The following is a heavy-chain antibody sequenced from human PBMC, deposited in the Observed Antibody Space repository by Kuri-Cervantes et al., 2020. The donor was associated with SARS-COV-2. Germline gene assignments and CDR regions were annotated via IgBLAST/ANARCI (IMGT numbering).Heavy chain of an antibody. J-gene: IGHJ4*02. Sequence: GESLKISCAVSGFTFSNYAMTWVRQAPGKGLEWVSSISSSSSYIYYADSVKGRFTISRDNAKNTLYLQMNSLRAEDTAAYYCARDLAGGYGSGSEFDYWGQGTLVTVSS. D-gene: IGHD3-10*01. CDR3: ARDLAGGYGSGSEFDY. CDR1: GFTFSNYA. V-gene: IGHV3-21*01. CDR2: ISSSSSYI.